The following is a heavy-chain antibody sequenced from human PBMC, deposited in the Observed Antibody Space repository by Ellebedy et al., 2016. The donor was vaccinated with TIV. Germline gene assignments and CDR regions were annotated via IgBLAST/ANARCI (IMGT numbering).Heavy chain of an antibody. V-gene: IGHV3-30-3*01. Sequence: GGSLRLSXAASGFTFSSYAMHWVRQAPGKGLEWVAVISYDGSNKYYADSVKGRFTISRDNSKNTLYLQMNSLRAEDTAVYYCARGVGRYCSGGSCYSGAFDYWGQGTLVTVSS. CDR2: ISYDGSNK. J-gene: IGHJ4*02. CDR3: ARGVGRYCSGGSCYSGAFDY. D-gene: IGHD2-15*01. CDR1: GFTFSSYA.